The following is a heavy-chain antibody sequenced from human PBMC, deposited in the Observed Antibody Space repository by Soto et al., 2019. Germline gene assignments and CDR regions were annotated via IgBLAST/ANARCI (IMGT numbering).Heavy chain of an antibody. CDR2: IYYSGST. V-gene: IGHV4-61*01. CDR1: GGSVRSDSYY. Sequence: ASGTRSLTCTVSGGSVRSDSYYWSGIRQPPGKGLEWIGYIYYSGSTNYNPSLKSRVTISVDTSKNQSSLKLSSVTAADTAVYYCAGHYGSGSEFDYWGQGTLVTVSS. D-gene: IGHD3-10*01. CDR3: AGHYGSGSEFDY. J-gene: IGHJ4*02.